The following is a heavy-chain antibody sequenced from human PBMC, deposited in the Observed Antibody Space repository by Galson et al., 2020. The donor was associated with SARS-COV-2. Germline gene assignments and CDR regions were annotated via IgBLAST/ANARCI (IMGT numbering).Heavy chain of an antibody. CDR2: VYTSGDT. CDR1: GASISSGYYC. V-gene: IGHV4-61*09. CDR3: ARVTIVVRELLSQPYCYYYMDV. D-gene: IGHD3-10*01. J-gene: IGHJ6*03. Sequence: SQTLSLTCSVSGASISSGYYCWTWIRQPAGKGLEWIAHVYTSGDTNYNPPLDSRVTTSIDKSKNQFSLKLTSVTAADTAVYYCARVTIVVRELLSQPYCYYYMDVWGKGTTVTISS.